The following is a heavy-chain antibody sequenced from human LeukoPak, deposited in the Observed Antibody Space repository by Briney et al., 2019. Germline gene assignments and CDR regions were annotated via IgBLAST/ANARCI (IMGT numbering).Heavy chain of an antibody. CDR2: ISYDGSNK. CDR3: AREYELTPIYYLDY. CDR1: GFTFSSYA. D-gene: IGHD2-2*01. V-gene: IGHV3-30*04. J-gene: IGHJ4*02. Sequence: PGRSLRLSCAASGFTFSSYAMHWDRQAPGKGLEWVAVISYDGSNKYYADSVKGRFTISRDNSKNTLYLQMNSLRAEDTAVYYCAREYELTPIYYLDYWGQGTLVTVSS.